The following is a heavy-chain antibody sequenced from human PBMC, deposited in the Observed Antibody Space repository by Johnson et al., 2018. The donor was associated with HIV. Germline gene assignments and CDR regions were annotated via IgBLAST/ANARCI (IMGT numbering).Heavy chain of an antibody. Sequence: VQLVESGGGLVQPGRSLRLSCAASGFTFDDYAMHWVRQAPGTGLESVSGISWNSGSIGSADSVKGRFTISRDHAKNSLYLQVNSLGAEDTALYYCAREVSLRVGATLPPSYAFDIWGQGTLVSVSS. D-gene: IGHD1-26*01. J-gene: IGHJ3*02. V-gene: IGHV3-9*01. CDR3: AREVSLRVGATLPPSYAFDI. CDR2: ISWNSGSI. CDR1: GFTFDDYA.